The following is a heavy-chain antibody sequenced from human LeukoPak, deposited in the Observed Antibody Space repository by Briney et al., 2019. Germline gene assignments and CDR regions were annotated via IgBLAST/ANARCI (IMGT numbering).Heavy chain of an antibody. CDR3: ARSARLMKGVVEVTALDD. D-gene: IGHD3-3*01. J-gene: IGHJ4*02. CDR1: GFTFSDYY. CDR2: IYSGGST. Sequence: GGSLRLSCAASGFTFSDYYMSWIRQAPGKGLEWVSVIYSGGSTYYADSVKGRFTISRDNSKNTLYLQMNSLRAEDTAVYYCARSARLMKGVVEVTALDDWGQGTLVTVSS. V-gene: IGHV3-66*01.